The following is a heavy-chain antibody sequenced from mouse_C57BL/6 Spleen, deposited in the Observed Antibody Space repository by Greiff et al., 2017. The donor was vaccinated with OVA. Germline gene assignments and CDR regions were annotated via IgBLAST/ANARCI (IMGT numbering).Heavy chain of an antibody. CDR2: INPGSGGT. V-gene: IGHV1-54*01. CDR3: ARKGLTSAMDY. CDR1: GYAFTNYL. D-gene: IGHD3-3*01. J-gene: IGHJ4*01. Sequence: QVQLQQSGAELVRPGTSVKVSCKASGYAFTNYLIEWVKQRPGQGLEWIGVINPGSGGTNYNEKFKGKATLTADKSSSTAYMQLSRLTAEDSAVYVGARKGLTSAMDYWGQGTSVTVSS.